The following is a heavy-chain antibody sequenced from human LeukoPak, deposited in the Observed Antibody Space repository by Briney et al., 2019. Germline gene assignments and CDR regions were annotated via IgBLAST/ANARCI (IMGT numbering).Heavy chain of an antibody. Sequence: SVKVSCKASGGTFSSYAISWVRQAPGQGLEWMGGIISIFGTANYAQKFQGRVTITADESTSKAYMELSSLRSEDTAVYYCARVTTFITMVRGALNDAFDIWGQGTMVTVSS. D-gene: IGHD3-10*01. CDR3: ARVTTFITMVRGALNDAFDI. CDR2: IISIFGTA. J-gene: IGHJ3*02. CDR1: GGTFSSYA. V-gene: IGHV1-69*13.